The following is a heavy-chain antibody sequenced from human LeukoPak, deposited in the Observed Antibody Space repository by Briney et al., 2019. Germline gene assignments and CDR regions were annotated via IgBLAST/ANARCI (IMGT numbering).Heavy chain of an antibody. J-gene: IGHJ4*02. CDR2: ISYDGSNK. D-gene: IGHD6-13*01. CDR3: ARGLAAAGTGTY. Sequence: PGGSLRLSCTASGFTFSGYSMNWIRQAPGKGLEWVAVISYDGSNKYYADSVKGRFTISRDNSKNTLYLQMNSLRAEDTAVYYCARGLAAAGTGTYWGQGTLVTVSS. CDR1: GFTFSGYS. V-gene: IGHV3-30*03.